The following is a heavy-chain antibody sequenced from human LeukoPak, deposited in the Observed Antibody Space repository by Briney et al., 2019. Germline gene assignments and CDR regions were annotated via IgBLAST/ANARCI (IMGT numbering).Heavy chain of an antibody. CDR2: IKSKTDGGTT. D-gene: IGHD2-15*01. J-gene: IGHJ4*02. V-gene: IGHV3-15*05. Sequence: PGGSLRLSCAASGFTFSNAWMSWVRQAPGKGLEWVGRIKSKTDGGTTDYAAPVKGRFTISRDDSKNTLYLQMNSLRAEDTAVYYCASSVVADRGAVFDYWGQGSLVTVST. CDR3: ASSVVADRGAVFDY. CDR1: GFTFSNAW.